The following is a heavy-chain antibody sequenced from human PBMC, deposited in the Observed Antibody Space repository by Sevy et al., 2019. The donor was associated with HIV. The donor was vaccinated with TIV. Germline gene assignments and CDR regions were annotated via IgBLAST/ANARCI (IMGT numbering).Heavy chain of an antibody. CDR1: GFTFSSYG. V-gene: IGHV3-30*18. CDR3: AKRTYYDFWSGKYQGYGMDV. J-gene: IGHJ6*02. CDR2: ISYDGSNK. D-gene: IGHD3-3*01. Sequence: GGSLRLSCAASGFTFSSYGIHWVRQAPGKGLEWVAVISYDGSNKYYADSVKGRFTISRDNSKNTLYLQMNSLRAEDTAVYYCAKRTYYDFWSGKYQGYGMDVWGQGTTVTVSS.